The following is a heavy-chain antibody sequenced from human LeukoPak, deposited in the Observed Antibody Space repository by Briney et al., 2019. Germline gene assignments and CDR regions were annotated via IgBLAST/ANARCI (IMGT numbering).Heavy chain of an antibody. V-gene: IGHV4-59*11. CDR2: IYYSGST. CDR1: GGSISSHY. J-gene: IGHJ5*02. Sequence: PSETLSLTCTVSGGSISSHYWSWIRQPPGKGLEWIGYIYYSGSTNYNPSLKSRVTISVDTSKIQFSLKLSSVTAADTAVYYCARDYGDYGGWFDPWGQGTLVNVSS. D-gene: IGHD4-17*01. CDR3: ARDYGDYGGWFDP.